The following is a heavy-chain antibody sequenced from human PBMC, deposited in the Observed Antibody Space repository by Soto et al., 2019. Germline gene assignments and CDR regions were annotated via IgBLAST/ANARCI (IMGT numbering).Heavy chain of an antibody. J-gene: IGHJ4*02. Sequence: VGSLRLSCAASGFTFSSYGMHWVRHAPGKGLEWVAVIWYDGSNKYYADSVKGRFTISRDNSKNTLCLQMNSLRAEDTAVYYCAKARPYDFSTGCLEYWGQGTPVTVSS. CDR2: IWYDGSNK. CDR1: GFTFSSYG. D-gene: IGHD3-3*01. V-gene: IGHV3-33*06. CDR3: AKARPYDFSTGCLEY.